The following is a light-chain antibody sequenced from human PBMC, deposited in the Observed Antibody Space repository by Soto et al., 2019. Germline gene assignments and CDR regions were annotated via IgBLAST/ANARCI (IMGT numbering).Light chain of an antibody. CDR1: SSDVGSYKL. V-gene: IGLV2-23*01. J-gene: IGLJ3*02. CDR3: CSYAGSGTWV. CDR2: EGN. Sequence: QSALTQPASVSGSPGQSITISCSGISSDVGSYKLVSWYQQHPGKAPKLMVYEGNKRPSGVSNRFSSSNSGYTVSLTISGLQAEDEVDYYCCSYAGSGTWVFGGGTKLTVL.